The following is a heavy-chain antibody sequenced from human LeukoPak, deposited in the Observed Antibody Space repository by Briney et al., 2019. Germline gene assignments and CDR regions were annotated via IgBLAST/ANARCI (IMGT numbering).Heavy chain of an antibody. Sequence: SETLSLTCIVSRGSISSYYWSWIRQPPGKGLEWIGYIYYSGSTNYNPSLKSRVTISVDTSKNQFSLKLSSVTAADTAVYYCARRMLCCGERFDPWGQGTLVTVSS. CDR2: IYYSGST. V-gene: IGHV4-59*08. J-gene: IGHJ5*02. D-gene: IGHD2-8*01. CDR1: RGSISSYY. CDR3: ARRMLCCGERFDP.